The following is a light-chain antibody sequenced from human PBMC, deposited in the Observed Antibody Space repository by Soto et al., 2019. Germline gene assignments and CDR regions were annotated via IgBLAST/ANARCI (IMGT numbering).Light chain of an antibody. Sequence: EIVLTQSPATLSLSPGERATLSCRASQSVSSYLAWYQQKPGQAPRLLIYDASNRATGIPARFSGSGSGTDFTLTISSLEPEDFAVYYCQQRRNCPTFGPGTKVDIK. CDR2: DAS. CDR1: QSVSSY. J-gene: IGKJ3*01. CDR3: QQRRNCPT. V-gene: IGKV3-11*01.